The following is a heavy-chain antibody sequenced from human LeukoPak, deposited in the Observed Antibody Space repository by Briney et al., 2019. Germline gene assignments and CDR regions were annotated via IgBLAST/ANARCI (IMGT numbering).Heavy chain of an antibody. CDR2: FDPEDGET. D-gene: IGHD3-22*01. CDR1: GYTFTGYS. V-gene: IGHV1-24*01. J-gene: IGHJ4*02. CDR3: ATVIGGGVYDSTRLGSYYFDY. Sequence: GASVKVSCKASGYTFTGYSMHWVRQAPGQGLEWMGGFDPEDGETIYAQKFQGRVTMTEDTSTDTAYMELSSLRSEDTAVYYCATVIGGGVYDSTRLGSYYFDYWGQGTLVTVSS.